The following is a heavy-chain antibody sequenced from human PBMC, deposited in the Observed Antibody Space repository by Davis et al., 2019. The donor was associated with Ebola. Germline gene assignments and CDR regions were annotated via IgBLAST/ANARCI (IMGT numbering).Heavy chain of an antibody. Sequence: SLKISCAASGFTFSSYAMHWVRQAPGKGLEWVAVISYDGSNKYYADSVKGRFTISRDNSKNTLYLQMNSLRAEDTAVYYCARDRLSYGGNFGYYYYGMDVWGQGTTVTVSS. V-gene: IGHV3-30-3*01. J-gene: IGHJ6*02. CDR2: ISYDGSNK. CDR1: GFTFSSYA. CDR3: ARDRLSYGGNFGYYYYGMDV. D-gene: IGHD4-23*01.